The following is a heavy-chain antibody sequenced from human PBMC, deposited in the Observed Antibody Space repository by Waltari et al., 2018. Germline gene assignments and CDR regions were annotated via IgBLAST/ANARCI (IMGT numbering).Heavy chain of an antibody. CDR1: GGSISSGSYY. CDR2: IHTSGST. J-gene: IGHJ6*02. Sequence: QVQLQESGPGLVKPSQTLSLTCTVSGGSISSGSYYCSWIRQPAGKGLEWIGYIHTSGSTNYNPSLKSRVTISVDTSKNQFSLKLSSVTAADTAVYYCASSKTTVTYYGMDVWGQGTTVTVSS. D-gene: IGHD4-17*01. V-gene: IGHV4-61*09. CDR3: ASSKTTVTYYGMDV.